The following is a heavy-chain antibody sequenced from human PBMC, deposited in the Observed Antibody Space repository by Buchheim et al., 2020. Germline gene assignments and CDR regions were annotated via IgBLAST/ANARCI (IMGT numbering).Heavy chain of an antibody. CDR3: ARDSVYYYGSGSYNYYYYGMDV. V-gene: IGHV3-48*03. Sequence: EVQLVESGGGLVQPGGSLRLSCAASGFTFSSYEMNWVRQAPGKGLEWVSYISSSGSTIYYADSVKGQFTISRDNAKNSLYLQMNSLRAEDTAVYYCARDSVYYYGSGSYNYYYYGMDVWGQGTT. J-gene: IGHJ6*02. CDR2: ISSSGSTI. D-gene: IGHD3-10*01. CDR1: GFTFSSYE.